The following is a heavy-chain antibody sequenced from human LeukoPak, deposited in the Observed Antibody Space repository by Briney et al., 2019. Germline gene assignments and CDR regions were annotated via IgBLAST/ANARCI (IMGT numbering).Heavy chain of an antibody. CDR3: ARAIVVVTATQEVYFDY. CDR1: GGTFSSYA. D-gene: IGHD2-21*02. J-gene: IGHJ4*02. V-gene: IGHV1-69*10. CDR2: IIPILGTA. Sequence: AASVKVSCKASGGTFSSYAISWVRQAPGQGLEWMGGIIPILGTANYAQKFQGRVTITADKSTSTAYMELSSLRSEDTAVYYCARAIVVVTATQEVYFDYWGQGTLVTVSS.